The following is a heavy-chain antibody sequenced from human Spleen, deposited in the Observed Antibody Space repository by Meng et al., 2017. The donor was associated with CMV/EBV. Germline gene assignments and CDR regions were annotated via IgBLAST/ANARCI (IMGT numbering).Heavy chain of an antibody. CDR2: VYYTGST. CDR3: ARDRMAIGHYFDS. CDR1: GDSIRSPTSY. D-gene: IGHD2-8*01. V-gene: IGHV4-39*07. Sequence: SETLSLTCTVSGDSIRSPTSYWGWIRQPPGKGLQWIANVYYTGSTYYSPSLKSRVTISVDTSKNQFSLKLSSVTAADTAVYYCARDRMAIGHYFDSWGQGTLVTVSS. J-gene: IGHJ4*02.